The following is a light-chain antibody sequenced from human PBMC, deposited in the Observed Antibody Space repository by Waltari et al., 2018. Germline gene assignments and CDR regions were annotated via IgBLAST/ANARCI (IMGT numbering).Light chain of an antibody. Sequence: DIQMTQSPSSLSASVGDRVTITCRASQSISTSGNWYQQKPGKAPRLLVYASSGLQSGVPSKFSGGGFGTNFTLTITSLEPEDFATYYCQQSYDNPLTFGGGTRVESK. CDR2: ASS. J-gene: IGKJ4*01. V-gene: IGKV1-39*01. CDR3: QQSYDNPLT. CDR1: QSISTS.